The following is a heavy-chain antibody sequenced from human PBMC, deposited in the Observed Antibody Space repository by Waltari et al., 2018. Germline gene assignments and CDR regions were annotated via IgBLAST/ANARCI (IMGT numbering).Heavy chain of an antibody. J-gene: IGHJ5*02. CDR3: ATHPPSQLGVVLNWFDP. CDR2: ISDSGTT. Sequence: QLQLQESGPGLVKPSETLSLTCTVPGGSISSSTLFWGWIRQPLGKGLEWIGSISDSGTTYYNPSLKSRVTISVDTSKNQFSLKVNSVTAADTAVYYCATHPPSQLGVVLNWFDPWGQGILVTVSS. CDR1: GGSISSSTLF. V-gene: IGHV4-39*01. D-gene: IGHD3-16*01.